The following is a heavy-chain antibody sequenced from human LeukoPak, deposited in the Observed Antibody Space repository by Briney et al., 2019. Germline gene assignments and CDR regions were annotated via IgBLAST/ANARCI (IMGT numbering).Heavy chain of an antibody. CDR3: ARGPLTWFDP. J-gene: IGHJ5*02. CDR2: ISSGGTTI. Sequence: GGSLRLSCAASGFTFSDSFMSWIRQAPEKGLECISYISSGGTTIYYADSVRGRFTISRDNAKNSLYLQMNSLRAEDTAVYYCARGPLTWFDPWGQGTLVTVSS. CDR1: GFTFSDSF. V-gene: IGHV3-11*01.